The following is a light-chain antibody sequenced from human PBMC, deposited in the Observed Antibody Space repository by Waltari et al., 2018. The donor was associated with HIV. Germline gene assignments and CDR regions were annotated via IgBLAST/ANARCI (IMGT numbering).Light chain of an antibody. CDR1: QGISNY. Sequence: DIQMTQSTSSLSASVGDSVTITCWASQGISNYLTWYQQEPGKATKLLLYAGSRLESGVPSRCSGSGSGADYTLTISGLQPEDFATYYCQHYYPSHPISFGQGTRLEIK. V-gene: IGKV1-NL1*01. J-gene: IGKJ5*01. CDR3: QHYYPSHPIS. CDR2: AGS.